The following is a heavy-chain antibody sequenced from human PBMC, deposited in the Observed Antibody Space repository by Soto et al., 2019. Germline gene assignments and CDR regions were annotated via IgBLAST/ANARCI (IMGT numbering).Heavy chain of an antibody. D-gene: IGHD3-22*01. CDR1: GFSLSTSGVG. CDR2: IYWNDDK. CDR3: AHTLAGGYFP. J-gene: IGHJ5*02. V-gene: IGHV2-5*01. Sequence: QITLKESGPRLVKPTQTLTLTCTFAGFSLSTSGVGVGWIRQPPGKALEWLALIYWNDDKRYSPSLKSRLTITKDTSKNQVVLTMTNMDPVDTATYHCAHTLAGGYFPCSQGTLVTVSS.